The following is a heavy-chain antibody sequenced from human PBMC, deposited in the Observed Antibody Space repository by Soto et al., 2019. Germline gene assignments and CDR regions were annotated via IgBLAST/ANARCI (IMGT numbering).Heavy chain of an antibody. Sequence: QVQLQQWGAGLLKPSETLSLTCAVYGGSFSGYYWSWIRQPPGKGLEWIREINHSGSTNYNPSLKSRVTTSVDTSKNQFSLKLISVTAADSSVLYCARPASFVLNLFYPWGQGTLVTVSS. V-gene: IGHV4-34*01. CDR2: INHSGST. CDR1: GGSFSGYY. J-gene: IGHJ5*02. D-gene: IGHD2-8*01. CDR3: ARPASFVLNLFYP.